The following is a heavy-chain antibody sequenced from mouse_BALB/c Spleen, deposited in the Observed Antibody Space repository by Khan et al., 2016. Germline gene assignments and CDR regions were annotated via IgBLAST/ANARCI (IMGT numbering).Heavy chain of an antibody. D-gene: IGHD2-1*01. Sequence: EVELVESGGGLVQPGGSLRLSCATSGFTFTDYYMSWVRQPPGKALEWLGFIRNKANGYTTEYSASVKGRFTISRDNSQSILYLQMNTLRAEDSATYYCARDPPLYGTAYWGQGTLVTVPS. CDR2: IRNKANGYTT. J-gene: IGHJ3*01. V-gene: IGHV7-3*02. CDR1: GFTFTDYY. CDR3: ARDPPLYGTAY.